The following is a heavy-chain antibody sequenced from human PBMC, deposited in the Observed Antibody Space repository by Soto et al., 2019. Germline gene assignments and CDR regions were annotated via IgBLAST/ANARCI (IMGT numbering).Heavy chain of an antibody. Sequence: PSETLSLTCTVSGGSISSGGYYWSWIRQHPGKGLEWIGYIYYSGSTYYNPSLKSRVTISVDTSKNQFSLKLSSVTAVDTAVYYCALQDYYDSSGYLDAYDIWGQGTIGTSSS. CDR1: GGSISSGGYY. J-gene: IGHJ3*02. CDR3: ALQDYYDSSGYLDAYDI. CDR2: IYYSGST. V-gene: IGHV4-31*03. D-gene: IGHD3-22*01.